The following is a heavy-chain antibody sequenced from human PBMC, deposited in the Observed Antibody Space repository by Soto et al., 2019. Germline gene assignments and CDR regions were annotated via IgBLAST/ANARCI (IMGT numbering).Heavy chain of an antibody. CDR3: ARLRWGQQQLVLTSGWYGPGPLYFDY. Sequence: PSETLSLTCTVSGGSISSGGYYWSWIRQHPGKGLEWIGYIYYSGSTYYNPSLKSRVTISVDTSKNQFSLKLSSVTAADTAVYYCARLRWGQQQLVLTSGWYGPGPLYFDYWGQGTLVTVSS. CDR2: IYYSGST. CDR1: GGSISSGGYY. V-gene: IGHV4-31*03. J-gene: IGHJ4*02. D-gene: IGHD6-13*01.